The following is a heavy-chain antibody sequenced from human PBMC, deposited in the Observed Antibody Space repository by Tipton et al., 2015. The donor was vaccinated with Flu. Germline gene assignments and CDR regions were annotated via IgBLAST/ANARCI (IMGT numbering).Heavy chain of an antibody. J-gene: IGHJ3*02. CDR2: INHSGST. Sequence: TLSLTCAVYGGSFSGYYWSWIRQPPGKGLEWIGEINHSGSTNYNPSLKSRVTMSVDTSKNQFSLKLSSVTAADTAVYYCARGGRAPLRSSWSNAFDIWGQGTMVTVS. V-gene: IGHV4-34*01. CDR1: GGSFSGYY. CDR3: ARGGRAPLRSSWSNAFDI. D-gene: IGHD6-13*01.